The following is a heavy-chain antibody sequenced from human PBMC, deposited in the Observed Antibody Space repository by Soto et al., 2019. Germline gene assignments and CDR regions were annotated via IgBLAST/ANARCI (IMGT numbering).Heavy chain of an antibody. V-gene: IGHV4-39*01. Sequence: SETLSLTCTVSGGSISSSSYYWGWIRQPPGKGLEWIGSIFYSGSTYYNPSLKSRVTISVDTSKNQFSLKLSSVTAADTAVYFCASSSFLRSGDLFHGLDVWGQGTTVTVSS. J-gene: IGHJ6*02. D-gene: IGHD3-10*01. CDR1: GGSISSSSYY. CDR2: IFYSGST. CDR3: ASSSFLRSGDLFHGLDV.